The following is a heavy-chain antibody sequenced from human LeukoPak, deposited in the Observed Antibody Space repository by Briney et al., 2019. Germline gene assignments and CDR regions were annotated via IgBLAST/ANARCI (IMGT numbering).Heavy chain of an antibody. CDR1: GFTFSTYG. J-gene: IGHJ4*02. CDR2: IQYDGSSK. Sequence: GGSLRLSCAASGFTFSTYGMHWVRQAPGKGLEWVAFIQYDGSSKFYPDSVKGRFTISRAKSKNTLYLQMNSLRAEDTAIYYCAKGLSYGNNRYFDYWGQGTLVTVSS. CDR3: AKGLSYGNNRYFDY. V-gene: IGHV3-30*02. D-gene: IGHD1-14*01.